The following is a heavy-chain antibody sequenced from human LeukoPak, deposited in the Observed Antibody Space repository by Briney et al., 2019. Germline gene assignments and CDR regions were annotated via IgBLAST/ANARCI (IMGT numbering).Heavy chain of an antibody. D-gene: IGHD3-10*01. CDR2: ISWNSGST. Sequence: GGSLRLSCAASGFTLDDYAMYWVRQAPGKGLEWVSGISWNSGSTGYADSVKGRFTISRDNAKNSLYLQMNSLRAEDTALYYCAKDKSAMVRGVGDAFDIWGQGTMVTVSS. J-gene: IGHJ3*02. CDR3: AKDKSAMVRGVGDAFDI. CDR1: GFTLDDYA. V-gene: IGHV3-9*01.